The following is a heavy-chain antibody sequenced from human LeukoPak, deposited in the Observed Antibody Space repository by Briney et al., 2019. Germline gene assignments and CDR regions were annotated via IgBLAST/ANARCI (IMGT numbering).Heavy chain of an antibody. CDR3: ARQASYYVSDDAFDI. CDR2: IYHSGST. CDR1: GGSISSSNW. J-gene: IGHJ3*02. V-gene: IGHV4-4*02. Sequence: SETLSLTCAVSGGSISSSNWWSWIRQPPGKGLEWIGEIYHSGSTNYNPSLKSRVTISVDTSKNQFSLKLSSVTAADTAVYYCARQASYYVSDDAFDIWGQGTMVTVSS. D-gene: IGHD3-10*01.